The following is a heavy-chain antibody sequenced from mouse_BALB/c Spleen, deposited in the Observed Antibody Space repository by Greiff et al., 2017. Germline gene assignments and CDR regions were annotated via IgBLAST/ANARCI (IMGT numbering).Heavy chain of an antibody. CDR3: NAWGITTVARFAY. D-gene: IGHD1-1*01. CDR2: IDPENGDT. Sequence: EVQRVESGAELVRSGASVKLSCTASGFNIKDYYMHWVKQRPEQGLEWIGWIDPENGDTEYAPKFQGKATMTADTSSNTAYLQLSSLTSEDTAVYYCNAWGITTVARFAYWGQGTLVTVSA. V-gene: IGHV14-4*02. J-gene: IGHJ3*01. CDR1: GFNIKDYY.